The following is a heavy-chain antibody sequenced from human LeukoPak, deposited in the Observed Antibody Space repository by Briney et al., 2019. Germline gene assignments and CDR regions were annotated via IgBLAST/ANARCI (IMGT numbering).Heavy chain of an antibody. V-gene: IGHV3-23*01. CDR1: GFTLSSYW. D-gene: IGHD2-2*01. CDR3: AKHIVVVPAAIY. CDR2: ISGSGGST. J-gene: IGHJ4*02. Sequence: GGSLRLSCAASGFTLSSYWMHWVRQAPGKGLEWVSAISGSGGSTYYADSVKGRFTISRDNSKNTLYLQMNSLRAEDTAVYYCAKHIVVVPAAIYWGQGTLVTVSS.